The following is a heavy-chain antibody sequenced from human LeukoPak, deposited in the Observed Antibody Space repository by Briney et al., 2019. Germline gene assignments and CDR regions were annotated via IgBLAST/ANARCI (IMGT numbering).Heavy chain of an antibody. CDR2: IYYSGST. V-gene: IGHV4-59*01. Sequence: SETLSLTCTVSGGSISSYYWSWIRQPPGKGLEWIGYIYYSGSTNYNPSLKSRVTISVDTSKSQFSLKLSSVTAADTAVYYCARVGANYYYYYMDVWGKGTTVTVSS. CDR3: ARVGANYYYYYMDV. CDR1: GGSISSYY. D-gene: IGHD3-16*01. J-gene: IGHJ6*03.